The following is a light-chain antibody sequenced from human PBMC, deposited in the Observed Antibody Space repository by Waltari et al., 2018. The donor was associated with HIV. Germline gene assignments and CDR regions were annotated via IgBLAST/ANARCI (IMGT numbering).Light chain of an antibody. CDR2: KNN. V-gene: IGLV1-47*01. J-gene: IGLJ2*01. Sequence: QAVLTQTPSASASPGQKITISCSGSDSNIGSPYVYWYHQFPGRAPKLLLYKNNQRSSGVPDRFSGSKSGTSASLTISGLRSEDEGTYFCGAWDDNLRGVFGGGTRVTVL. CDR3: GAWDDNLRGV. CDR1: DSNIGSPY.